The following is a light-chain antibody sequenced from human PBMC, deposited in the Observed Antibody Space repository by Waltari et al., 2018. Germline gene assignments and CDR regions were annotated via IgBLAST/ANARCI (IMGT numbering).Light chain of an antibody. CDR2: GAS. CDR1: QSVLYSSNNKNY. CDR3: QQYYSTLYT. Sequence: DIVMTQSPDSLAVSLGERATINCKSSQSVLYSSNNKNYLVWYQQKPGQPPQLLIYGASTRESGVPDRVSGRGCGRDVTLTIRSLHAEDVAVYYCQQYYSTLYTFGQGTKLGIK. V-gene: IGKV4-1*01. J-gene: IGKJ2*01.